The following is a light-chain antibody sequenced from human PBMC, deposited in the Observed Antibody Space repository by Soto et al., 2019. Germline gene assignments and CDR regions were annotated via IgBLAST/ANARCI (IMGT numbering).Light chain of an antibody. J-gene: IGKJ1*01. CDR1: QSVSSK. Sequence: EIVMTQSPATLSVSPGERATLSCRASQSVSSKLAWYQQKPGQAPRLLIYGASTRATGIPARFSGSGSGTEFTLTISILQAEAFAVYYCQQYTNWPRTFCQGTQVDIQ. V-gene: IGKV3-15*01. CDR3: QQYTNWPRT. CDR2: GAS.